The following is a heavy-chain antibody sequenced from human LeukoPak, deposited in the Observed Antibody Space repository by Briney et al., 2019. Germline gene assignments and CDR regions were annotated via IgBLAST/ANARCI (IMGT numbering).Heavy chain of an antibody. CDR1: GYSFTNFW. CDR2: IYPGDSYT. D-gene: IGHD3-10*01. V-gene: IGHV5-51*01. Sequence: GESLKISCNGSGYSFTNFWIGWVRQMPGKGLEWMGIIYPGDSYTRYSPSFQGQVTISADKSISTAYLQWSSLKASDTAMYYCARQRFTMRAYAGNWFDPWGQGTLVTVSS. J-gene: IGHJ5*02. CDR3: ARQRFTMRAYAGNWFDP.